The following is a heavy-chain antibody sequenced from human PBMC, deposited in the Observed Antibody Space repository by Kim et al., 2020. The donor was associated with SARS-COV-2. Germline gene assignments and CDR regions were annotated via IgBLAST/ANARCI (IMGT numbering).Heavy chain of an antibody. CDR1: GGSISSYY. CDR3: AREAGSSGWYSLDY. V-gene: IGHV4-59*13. CDR2: IYYSGST. J-gene: IGHJ4*02. Sequence: SETLSLTCTVSGGSISSYYWSWIRQPPGKGLEWIGYIYYSGSTNYNPSLKSRVTISVDTSKNQFSLKLSSVTAADTAVYYCAREAGSSGWYSLDYWGQGTLVTVSS. D-gene: IGHD6-19*01.